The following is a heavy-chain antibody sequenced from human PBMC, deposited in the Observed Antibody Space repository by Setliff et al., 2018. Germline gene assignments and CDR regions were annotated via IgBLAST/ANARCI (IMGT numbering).Heavy chain of an antibody. D-gene: IGHD2-2*01. CDR1: GGAFSNYG. CDR2: ISAY. V-gene: IGHV1-18*01. J-gene: IGHJ4*02. Sequence: GASVKVSCKASGGAFSNYGISWVRQAPGQGLEWMGWISAYAQKFQGRVTMTADTPTSTAYMELRSLTSDDTAVYYCARGPLDFVVVPAAAKFDSWGQGTLVTVSS. CDR3: ARGPLDFVVVPAAAKFDS.